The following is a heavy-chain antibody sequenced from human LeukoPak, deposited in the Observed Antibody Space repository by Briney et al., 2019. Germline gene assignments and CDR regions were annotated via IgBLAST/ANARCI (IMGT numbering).Heavy chain of an antibody. Sequence: GGSLRLSCAASGFTFSSYAMSWVRQAPGKGLEWVSAISGSGGSTYYAGSVKGRFTISRDNSKNTLYLQMNSLRAEDTAVYYCAKDGAGSCGGDCYGYYFDYWGQGTLVTVSS. CDR1: GFTFSSYA. CDR2: ISGSGGST. V-gene: IGHV3-23*01. J-gene: IGHJ4*02. CDR3: AKDGAGSCGGDCYGYYFDY. D-gene: IGHD2-21*01.